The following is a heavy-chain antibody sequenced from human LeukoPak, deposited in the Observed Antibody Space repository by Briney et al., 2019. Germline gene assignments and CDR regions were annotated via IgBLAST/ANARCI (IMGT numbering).Heavy chain of an antibody. CDR3: ARDLFDSLDY. D-gene: IGHD3-22*01. V-gene: IGHV3-21*01. CDR2: ISSSSSYI. J-gene: IGHJ4*02. CDR1: GFIFSSYA. Sequence: GGSLRLSCAASGFIFSSYAMSWVRQAPGKGLEWVSSISSSSSYIYYADSVKGRFTISRDNAKNSLYLQMNSLRAEDTAVYYCARDLFDSLDYWGQGTLVTVSS.